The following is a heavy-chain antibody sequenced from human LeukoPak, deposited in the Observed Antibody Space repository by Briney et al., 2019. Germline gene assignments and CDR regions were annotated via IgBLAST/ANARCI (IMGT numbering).Heavy chain of an antibody. CDR1: GGSISSYY. CDR3: ARSEGGVWGSYRYTFEKYYFDY. V-gene: IGHV4-59*01. CDR2: IYYSGST. Sequence: PSETLSLTCTVSGGSISSYYWSWIRQPPGKGLEWIGYIYYSGSTNYNPSLTSRVTISVDTSKNQFSLKLSSVTAADTAVYYCARSEGGVWGSYRYTFEKYYFDYWGQGTLVTVSS. J-gene: IGHJ4*02. D-gene: IGHD3-16*02.